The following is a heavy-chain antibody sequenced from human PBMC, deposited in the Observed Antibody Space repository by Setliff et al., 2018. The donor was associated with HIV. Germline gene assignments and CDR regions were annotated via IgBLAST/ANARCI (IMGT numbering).Heavy chain of an antibody. D-gene: IGHD4-17*01. V-gene: IGHV4-34*01. CDR2: IYHSGST. CDR1: GGSFSGYY. J-gene: IGHJ1*01. Sequence: SETLSLTCAVYGGSFSGYYWGWIRQPPGKGLEWIGRIYHSGSTHNNPSLKRRVTISVDTSKNQFSLKLNSLTAADTAVYYCARGVPDYGDYAEYFHPWGQGTPVTVSS. CDR3: ARGVPDYGDYAEYFHP.